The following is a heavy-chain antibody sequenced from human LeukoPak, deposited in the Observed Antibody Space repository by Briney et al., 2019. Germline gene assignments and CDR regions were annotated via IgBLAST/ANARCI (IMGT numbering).Heavy chain of an antibody. CDR2: ICGSGGST. D-gene: IGHD1-1*01. Sequence: GGSLRLSCAASGFTFSGDAMSWVRQAPGAGLEWGSPICGSGGSTYYADSVKGRLTISRDNSKNTLYLQMNSLRDEHTAVYYCAKGRPRYNWNDVDWFDPWGQGTLVTVSS. V-gene: IGHV3-23*01. J-gene: IGHJ5*02. CDR3: AKGRPRYNWNDVDWFDP. CDR1: GFTFSGDA.